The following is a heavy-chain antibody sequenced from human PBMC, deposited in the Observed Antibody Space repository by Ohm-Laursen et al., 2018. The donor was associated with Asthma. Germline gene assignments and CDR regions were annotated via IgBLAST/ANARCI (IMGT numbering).Heavy chain of an antibody. J-gene: IGHJ4*02. CDR3: ARDYYGSGSYYY. Sequence: SVKVSCKASGYTFTSYAMHWVRQAPGQRLEWMGWINAGNGNTKYSQKFQGRVTITRDTSASTAYMELSSLRSEDTAVYYCARDYYGSGSYYYWGQGTLVTVSS. CDR2: INAGNGNT. V-gene: IGHV1-3*01. CDR1: GYTFTSYA. D-gene: IGHD3-10*01.